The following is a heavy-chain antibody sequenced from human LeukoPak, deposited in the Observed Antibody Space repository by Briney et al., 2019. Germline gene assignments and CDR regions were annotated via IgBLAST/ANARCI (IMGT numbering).Heavy chain of an antibody. V-gene: IGHV1-2*06. CDR3: ARDLRFGGAY. D-gene: IGHD3-10*01. J-gene: IGHJ4*02. Sequence: ESMGRINPNSGGTNYAQKFQGRVTMTRDTSISTAYMELSRLRSDDTAVYYCARDLRFGGAYWGQGTLVTVSS. CDR2: INPNSGGT.